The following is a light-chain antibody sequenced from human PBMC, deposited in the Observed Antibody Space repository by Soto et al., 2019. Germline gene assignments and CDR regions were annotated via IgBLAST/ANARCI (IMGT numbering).Light chain of an antibody. J-gene: IGLJ2*01. Sequence: SYELTQPLSVSVALGQTARITCGGNNIASKNVHWYQLKPGQAPVLVIYRIANRPSGIPERFSGSNSGNMATLTITSAQAGDEADYYCQVWDSSTPVVFGGGTKLTVL. CDR3: QVWDSSTPVV. CDR1: NIASKN. CDR2: RIA. V-gene: IGLV3-9*01.